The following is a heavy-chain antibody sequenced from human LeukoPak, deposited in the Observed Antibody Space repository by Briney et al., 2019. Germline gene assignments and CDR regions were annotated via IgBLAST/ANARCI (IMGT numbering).Heavy chain of an antibody. V-gene: IGHV3-64D*06. J-gene: IGHJ4*02. CDR2: ISSNGDNT. CDR3: VRGTGY. Sequence: GGSLRLSCSVSGFTFSTYVMHWVRQAPGKGLEYVSAISSNGDNTYYADSVKGRFTISRDNSKNTLYLQMSSLRADDTAVYYCVRGTGYWGQGTLVTVSS. CDR1: GFTFSTYV.